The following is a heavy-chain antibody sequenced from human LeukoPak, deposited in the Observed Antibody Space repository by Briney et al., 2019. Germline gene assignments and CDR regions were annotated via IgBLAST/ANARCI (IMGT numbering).Heavy chain of an antibody. CDR3: ARPKDYRSAGEYYFDY. CDR2: IYPGDSDT. J-gene: IGHJ4*02. Sequence: GESLKISCKGSGYSFTSYWIGWARQMPGKGLEWMGIIYPGDSDTRYSPSFQGQVTIPADKSISTAYLQCSSLKASDTAMYYCARPKDYRSAGEYYFDYWGQGTLVTVSS. D-gene: IGHD3-16*01. V-gene: IGHV5-51*01. CDR1: GYSFTSYW.